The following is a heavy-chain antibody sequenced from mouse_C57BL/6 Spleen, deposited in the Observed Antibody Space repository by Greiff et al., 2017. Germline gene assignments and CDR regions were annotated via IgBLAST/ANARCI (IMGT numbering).Heavy chain of an antibody. V-gene: IGHV5-17*01. J-gene: IGHJ3*01. CDR2: ISSGSSTI. D-gene: IGHD2-2*01. Sequence: EVKLVESGGGLVKPGGSLKLSCAASGFTFSDYGMHWVRQAPEKGLEWVAYISSGSSTIYYADTVKGRFTISRDNAKNTLFLQMTSLRSEDTAMYYCARGDGYDAWFAYWGQGTLVTVSA. CDR3: ARGDGYDAWFAY. CDR1: GFTFSDYG.